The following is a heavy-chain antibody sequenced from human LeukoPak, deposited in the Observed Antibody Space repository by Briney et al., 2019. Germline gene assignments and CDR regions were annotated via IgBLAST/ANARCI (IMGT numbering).Heavy chain of an antibody. CDR1: GDSISNYF. J-gene: IGHJ4*02. Sequence: PSETLSLTCTVSGDSISNYFWSWIRQPPRKGLEWMAYVHYSGSTNYNPSLKSRVTISVDTSKKQFSLKLSSVTAADTAVYYCVTYYFDSSGPKKNYWGQGTLVTVSS. CDR2: VHYSGST. CDR3: VTYYFDSSGPKKNY. V-gene: IGHV4-59*12. D-gene: IGHD3-22*01.